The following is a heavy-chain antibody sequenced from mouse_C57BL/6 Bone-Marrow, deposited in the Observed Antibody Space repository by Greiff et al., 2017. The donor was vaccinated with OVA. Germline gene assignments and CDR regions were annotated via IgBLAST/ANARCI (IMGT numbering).Heavy chain of an antibody. Sequence: EVKLVESGGGLVKPGGSLKLSCAASGFTFSSYAMSWVRQTPEKRLEWVATISDGGSYTYYPDNVKGRFTISRDNAKNNPYLQMSHLKSEDAAMYYCARGPPFLDAMDYWGQGTSVTVSS. CDR1: GFTFSSYA. CDR2: ISDGGSYT. CDR3: ARGPPFLDAMDY. J-gene: IGHJ4*01. V-gene: IGHV5-4*03. D-gene: IGHD6-1*01.